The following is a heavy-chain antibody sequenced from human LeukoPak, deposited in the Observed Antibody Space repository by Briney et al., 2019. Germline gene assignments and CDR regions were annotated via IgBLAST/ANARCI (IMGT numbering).Heavy chain of an antibody. J-gene: IGHJ5*02. CDR2: IQGVET. Sequence: GGSLRLSCAASGFTVYRDFMIWVRQAPGKGLQWVSKIQGVETTYADSVKGRFTISRDDSKSTLYLQMNSLRVEDTAVYYCATRGAWGQGTLVTVSS. CDR1: GFTVYRDF. CDR3: ATRGA. V-gene: IGHV3-53*01.